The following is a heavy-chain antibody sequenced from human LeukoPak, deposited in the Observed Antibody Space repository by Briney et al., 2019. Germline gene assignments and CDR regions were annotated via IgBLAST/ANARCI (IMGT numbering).Heavy chain of an antibody. CDR2: IYTSGST. CDR3: ARQATGTTFGWFDP. D-gene: IGHD1-7*01. J-gene: IGHJ5*02. CDR1: GGSISSYY. V-gene: IGHV4-4*09. Sequence: SETLSLTCTVSGGSISSYYWSWIRQPPGKGLECIAYIYTSGSTNYNPSLKSRVTISVDTSKNQFSLKLSSVTAADTAVYYCARQATGTTFGWFDPCGQGTLVTVSS.